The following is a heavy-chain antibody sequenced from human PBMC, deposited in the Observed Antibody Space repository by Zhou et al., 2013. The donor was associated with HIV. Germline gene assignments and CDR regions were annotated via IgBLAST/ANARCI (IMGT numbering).Heavy chain of an antibody. V-gene: IGHV1-46*01. CDR2: INPSGGST. CDR3: ARAAAGTSYYYYMDV. D-gene: IGHD6-13*01. J-gene: IGHJ6*03. CDR1: GYTFTSYY. Sequence: QVQLVQSGAEVKKPGASVKVSCKASGYTFTSYYMHWVRQAPGQGLEWMGIINPSGGSTSYAQKFQGRVTMTRDTSTSTVYMELSSLRSEDTAVYYCARAAAGTSYYYYMDVWGKRDHGHRLL.